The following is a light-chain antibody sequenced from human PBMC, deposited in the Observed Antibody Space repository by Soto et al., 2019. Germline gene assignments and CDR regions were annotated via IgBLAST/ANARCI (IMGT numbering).Light chain of an antibody. CDR2: GAS. V-gene: IGKV3-20*01. J-gene: IGKJ5*01. Sequence: EIVLTQSPGTLSLSPGERATLSCRASQSVSSSHFAWYQQKPGPAPRLLISGASPRATGIPDRFSGSGAGAYFNLTISRLEPADFGVYYCQQYGSSHTFGQGTRMEIK. CDR3: QQYGSSHT. CDR1: QSVSSSH.